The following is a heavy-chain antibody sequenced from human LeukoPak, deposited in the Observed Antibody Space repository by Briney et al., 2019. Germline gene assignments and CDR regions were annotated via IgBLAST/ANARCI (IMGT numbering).Heavy chain of an antibody. Sequence: GASVKVSCKVSGYTLTELSMHWVRQAPGKGLEWMGGFDPEDGETIYAQKFQGRVTMTEDTSTDTAYMELSSLRSEDTAVYYCATSSNYGDYEAFDYWAQGTLVTVSS. J-gene: IGHJ4*02. CDR3: ATSSNYGDYEAFDY. V-gene: IGHV1-24*01. CDR2: FDPEDGET. D-gene: IGHD4-17*01. CDR1: GYTLTELS.